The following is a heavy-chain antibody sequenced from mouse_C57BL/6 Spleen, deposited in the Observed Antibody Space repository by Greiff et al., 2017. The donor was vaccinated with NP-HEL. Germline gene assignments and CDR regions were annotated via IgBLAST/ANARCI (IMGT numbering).Heavy chain of an antibody. CDR1: GYSITSGYY. D-gene: IGHD2-2*01. V-gene: IGHV3-6*01. Sequence: DVKLQESGPGLVKPSQSLSLTCSVTGYSITSGYYWNWIRQFPGNKLEWMGYISYDGSNNYNPSLKNRISITRDTSKNQFFLKLNSVTTEDTATYYCAREDYGYDGYYFDYWGQGTTLTVSS. CDR3: AREDYGYDGYYFDY. J-gene: IGHJ2*01. CDR2: ISYDGSN.